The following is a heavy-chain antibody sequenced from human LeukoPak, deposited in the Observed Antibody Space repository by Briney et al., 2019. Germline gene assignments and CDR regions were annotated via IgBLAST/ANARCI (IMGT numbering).Heavy chain of an antibody. CDR3: ARKAYDSDCFDF. V-gene: IGHV3-7*04. D-gene: IGHD2-21*01. J-gene: IGHJ4*02. CDR1: GFTFNSYG. Sequence: PGGSLRLSCAASGFTFNSYGMHWVRQAPGKGLEWVANIKQDGSDQYYVGSVKGRFTISRDNARNSLYMQMNNLRDEDTAVYYCARKAYDSDCFDFWGQGTLVTVSS. CDR2: IKQDGSDQ.